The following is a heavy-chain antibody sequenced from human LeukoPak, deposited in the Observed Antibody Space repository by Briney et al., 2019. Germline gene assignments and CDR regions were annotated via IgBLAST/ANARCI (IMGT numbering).Heavy chain of an antibody. Sequence: GGSLRLSCAASGFTFSSYAMSWVRQAPGKGLEWVSAISGSGGSTYYADSVEGRFTISRDNSKNTLYLQMNSLRAEDTAVYYCAKDKSRLGEQKTLDYWGQGTLVTVSS. CDR1: GFTFSSYA. D-gene: IGHD3-16*01. CDR3: AKDKSRLGEQKTLDY. V-gene: IGHV3-23*01. CDR2: ISGSGGST. J-gene: IGHJ4*02.